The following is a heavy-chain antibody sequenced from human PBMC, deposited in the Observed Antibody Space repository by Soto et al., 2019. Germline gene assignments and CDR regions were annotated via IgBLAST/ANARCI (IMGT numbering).Heavy chain of an antibody. D-gene: IGHD6-19*01. Sequence: PSGTLSLTCTVSGGSISSSIYYWGWVRQPPGKGLEWIGNVYYSGSTYYNPSLQSRVTISVDTSKNQFSLRLNSVTASDTAVYYCARRLAVTGTLEYYFDYWGQGSLVTSPQ. CDR3: ARRLAVTGTLEYYFDY. CDR1: GGSISSSIYY. CDR2: VYYSGST. V-gene: IGHV4-39*01. J-gene: IGHJ4*02.